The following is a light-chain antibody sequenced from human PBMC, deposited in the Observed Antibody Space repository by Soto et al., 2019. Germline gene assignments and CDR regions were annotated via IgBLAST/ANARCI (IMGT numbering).Light chain of an antibody. Sequence: QSVLTQPPSVSGAPGQRVTISCTGSSSNIGAGYDVHWYQQLPGTAPKLLIYGNSNRPSGVPDRFSGSKSGTSASLAITGLQAEDEAYYYCQSYESRLSVSGYVFGTGNMVTVL. CDR2: GNS. CDR1: SSNIGAGYD. J-gene: IGLJ1*01. CDR3: QSYESRLSVSGYV. V-gene: IGLV1-40*01.